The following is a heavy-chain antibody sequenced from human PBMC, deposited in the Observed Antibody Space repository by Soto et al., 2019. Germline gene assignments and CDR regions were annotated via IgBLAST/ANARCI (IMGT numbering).Heavy chain of an antibody. V-gene: IGHV3-30*18. CDR2: VSHHGSNK. CDR1: GFIFSSYG. D-gene: IGHD2-15*01. CDR3: AKAAGYCSGGGCYFFDY. Sequence: QVQLVESGGGVVQPGRSLRLSCAASGFIFSSYGMHWVRQAPGKGLDWVTFVSHHGSNKFYSDSVKGRFTISRDNSKNTVYLQTDSLRPEDTAVYYCAKAAGYCSGGGCYFFDYWGQGILVTVSS. J-gene: IGHJ4*02.